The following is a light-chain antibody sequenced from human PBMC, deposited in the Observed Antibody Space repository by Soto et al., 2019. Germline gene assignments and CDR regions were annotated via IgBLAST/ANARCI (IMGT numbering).Light chain of an antibody. CDR3: QQTYTTPEIT. J-gene: IGKJ5*01. Sequence: DIQMTQSPSSLSASVGDRVTITCRAGQYIGRYLNWYQQKPGKAPKLLIYAASSLHSGVPSRFSGSGSGTDFTLTISSLQPEDFAIYYCQQTYTTPEITFGQGTRLEIK. V-gene: IGKV1-39*01. CDR2: AAS. CDR1: QYIGRY.